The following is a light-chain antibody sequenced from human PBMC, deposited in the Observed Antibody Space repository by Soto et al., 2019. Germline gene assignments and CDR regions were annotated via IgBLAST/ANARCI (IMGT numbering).Light chain of an antibody. CDR3: QQYNNWPS. V-gene: IGKV1-5*03. CDR2: EAS. CDR1: ENVNGH. Sequence: IQMTHSPNTLSASVGDSVSVTCRDSENVNGHLAWYQQKPGKAPKLLIYEASILESGVPSRFSGSGFGTEFTLTINGLLPEDFVTYYCQQYNNWPSFGQGTKVDTK. J-gene: IGKJ1*01.